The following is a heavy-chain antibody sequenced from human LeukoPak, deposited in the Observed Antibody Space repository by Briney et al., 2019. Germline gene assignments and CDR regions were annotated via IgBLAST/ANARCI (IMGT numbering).Heavy chain of an antibody. V-gene: IGHV3-23*01. CDR2: ISGSGGST. Sequence: GGSLRLSCAASGFTFSSYAMSWVRQAPGKGLEWVSAISGSGGSTYYADSVKGRFTISRDNSKNTLYLQMNSLRAEDTAVYYCAKEGGYYCGGDCYSDYSGQGTLVTVSS. CDR1: GFTFSSYA. J-gene: IGHJ4*02. CDR3: AKEGGYYCGGDCYSDY. D-gene: IGHD2-21*02.